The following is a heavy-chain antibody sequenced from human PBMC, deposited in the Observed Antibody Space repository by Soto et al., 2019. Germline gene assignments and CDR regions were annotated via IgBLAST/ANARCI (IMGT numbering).Heavy chain of an antibody. D-gene: IGHD3-10*01. CDR3: ARHSYAAGGLLGV. CDR1: GGSVSSGSYY. Sequence: TSETLSLTCTVSGGSVSSGSYYWSWIRQPPGKGLEWIGYIYYSGSTNYNPSLKSRVTISVDTSNNQFSLKLNSVTAADTAVYYCARHSYAAGGLLGVWGKGTTVTVSS. CDR2: IYYSGST. J-gene: IGHJ6*04. V-gene: IGHV4-61*01.